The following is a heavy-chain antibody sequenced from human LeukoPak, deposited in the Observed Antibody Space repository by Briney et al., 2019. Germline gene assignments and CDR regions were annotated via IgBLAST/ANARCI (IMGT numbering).Heavy chain of an antibody. CDR2: INSDGSST. CDR3: ARTGGSGSYSNFDY. J-gene: IGHJ4*02. CDR1: GFTFSSYW. V-gene: IGHV3-74*01. Sequence: PGGSLRLSCAASGFTFSSYWMHWVRQPPGEGLVWVSGINSDGSSTSSADSVKGRFTISRDNAKNTLDLQMNSLRAEDTAVYYCARTGGSGSYSNFDYWGQGTLVTLSS. D-gene: IGHD3-10*01.